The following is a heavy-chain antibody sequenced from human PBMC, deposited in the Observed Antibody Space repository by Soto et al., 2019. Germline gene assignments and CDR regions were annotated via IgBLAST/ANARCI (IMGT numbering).Heavy chain of an antibody. D-gene: IGHD5-18*01. CDR3: AKSLGYSYGLPFDP. CDR2: TSSSGSTT. V-gene: IGHV3-11*04. Sequence: GSLRLSCAASGFTFSDYDMSWIRQAPGKGLEWVSYTSSSGSTTYYTDSVKGRFTMSRDNSKNTLYLQMNSLRAEDTAVYYCAKSLGYSYGLPFDPWGQGTLVTVSS. CDR1: GFTFSDYD. J-gene: IGHJ5*02.